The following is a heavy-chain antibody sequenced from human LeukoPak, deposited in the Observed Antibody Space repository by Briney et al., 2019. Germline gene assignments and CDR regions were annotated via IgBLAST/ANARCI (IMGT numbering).Heavy chain of an antibody. CDR1: GFSFTTYW. V-gene: IGHV3-7*01. CDR2: IKQDGTEK. CDR3: ARLSEMFRGPQVIYYFDY. J-gene: IGHJ4*02. Sequence: GGSLRLSCGASGFSFTTYWMAWVRQAPGKGLEWVANIKQDGTEKYYVDSVKGRFTISRDYARNSLYLQLNSLRAEDTAVYYCARLSEMFRGPQVIYYFDYWGQGTLVTVSS. D-gene: IGHD3-10*01.